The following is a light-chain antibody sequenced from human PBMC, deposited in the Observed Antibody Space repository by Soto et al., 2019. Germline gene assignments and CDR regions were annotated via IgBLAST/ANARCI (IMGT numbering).Light chain of an antibody. V-gene: IGKV1-6*01. J-gene: IGKJ1*01. CDR2: GAS. Sequence: CPSSLSAKKGDGVTISSRASQGIGNALGWYQQKPGKPPKFLIYGASSLQSGVPPRFSGSGSGTDFTLAISSLQPEDSATYYCLLDVNHPCTCGQRTKADI. CDR3: LLDVNHPCT. CDR1: QGIGNA.